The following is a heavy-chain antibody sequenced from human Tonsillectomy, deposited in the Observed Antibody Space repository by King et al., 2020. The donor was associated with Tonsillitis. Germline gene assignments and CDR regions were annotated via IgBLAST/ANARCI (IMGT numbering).Heavy chain of an antibody. CDR1: GFTFSSYE. V-gene: IGHV3-48*03. Sequence: VQLVESGGGLVQPGGSLRLSCAASGFTFSSYEMNWVRQAPGKGLEWVSYISSSGSTIYYADSVKGRFTISRDNAKNSLYLQMNSLRAEDTAVYYCARGAWVDAFDIWGQGTMVTVSS. J-gene: IGHJ3*02. CDR3: ARGAWVDAFDI. CDR2: ISSSGSTI.